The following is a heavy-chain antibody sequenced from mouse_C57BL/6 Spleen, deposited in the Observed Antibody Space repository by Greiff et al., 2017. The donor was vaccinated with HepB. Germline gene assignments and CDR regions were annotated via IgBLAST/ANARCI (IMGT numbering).Heavy chain of an antibody. J-gene: IGHJ2*01. D-gene: IGHD1-1*01. V-gene: IGHV10-3*01. CDR1: GFTFNTYA. Sequence: EVQVVESGGGLVQPKGSLKLSCAASGFTFNTYAMPWVRQAPGKGLEWVARIRSKSSNYATYYADSVQDRFTISRDDSQSMLYLQMNNLKTEDTAMYYCVRDGSYGSPFDYWGQGTTLTVSS. CDR2: IRSKSSNYAT. CDR3: VRDGSYGSPFDY.